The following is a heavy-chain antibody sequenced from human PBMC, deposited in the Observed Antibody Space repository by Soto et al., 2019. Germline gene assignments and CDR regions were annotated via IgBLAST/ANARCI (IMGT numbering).Heavy chain of an antibody. CDR1: GFSFTNYA. D-gene: IGHD3-3*01. CDR3: AKDPNPNYDFWSGYCF. CDR2: IYGNGAGI. V-gene: IGHV3-23*01. Sequence: EVQLLEAGGGLAQPGGSLRLSCAGSGFSFTNYAMMWVRQAPGKGLESVSGIYGNGAGISYADSVKGRFTISRDNSKNTLYLQMNSLRAEDTAVYYCAKDPNPNYDFWSGYCFWGQGTLVTVSS. J-gene: IGHJ4*02.